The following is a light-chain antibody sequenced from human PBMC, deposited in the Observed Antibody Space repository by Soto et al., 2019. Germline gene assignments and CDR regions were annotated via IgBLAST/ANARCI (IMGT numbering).Light chain of an antibody. CDR1: SSNIGGNP. V-gene: IGLV1-51*01. Sequence: QFVLTQPPSVSAAPGQKVTISCSGSSSNIGGNPLSWYQQLPGTAPKLLIYDDNKRPSGIPDRFSGSKSGTSATLSITGFQTGDEADYYCGSWDSSLSAYVFGTGTKVTVL. CDR3: GSWDSSLSAYV. CDR2: DDN. J-gene: IGLJ1*01.